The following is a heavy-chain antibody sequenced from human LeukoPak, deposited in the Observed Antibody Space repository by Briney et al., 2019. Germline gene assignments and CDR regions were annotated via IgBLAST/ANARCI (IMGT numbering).Heavy chain of an antibody. J-gene: IGHJ6*03. V-gene: IGHV1-69*06. Sequence: ASVKVSCKASGGTFSSYAISLVRQAPGQGLEWMGGIIPIFGTANYAQKFQGRVTITADKSTSTAYMELSSLRSEDTAVYYCARDINYYYDSSGYYYVTDYYYMDVWGKGTTVTVPS. D-gene: IGHD3-22*01. CDR1: GGTFSSYA. CDR3: ARDINYYYDSSGYYYVTDYYYMDV. CDR2: IIPIFGTA.